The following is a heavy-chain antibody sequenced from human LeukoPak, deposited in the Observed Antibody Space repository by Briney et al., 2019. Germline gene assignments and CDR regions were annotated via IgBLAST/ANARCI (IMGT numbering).Heavy chain of an antibody. D-gene: IGHD3-16*01. Sequence: ASVKVSCKASGYTFTGYYMHWVRQAPGQGLEWMGWINPNSGGTNYAQKFQGRVTMTRDTSISTAYMELRSLRSDDTAVYYCARDQGGDHDYPDYWGQGTLVTVSS. J-gene: IGHJ4*02. CDR1: GYTFTGYY. CDR3: ARDQGGDHDYPDY. V-gene: IGHV1-2*02. CDR2: INPNSGGT.